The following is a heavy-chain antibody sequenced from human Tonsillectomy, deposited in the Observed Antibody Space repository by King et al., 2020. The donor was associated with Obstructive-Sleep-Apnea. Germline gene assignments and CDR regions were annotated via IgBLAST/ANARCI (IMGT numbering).Heavy chain of an antibody. CDR1: VFTFGSYA. J-gene: IGHJ4*02. D-gene: IGHD1-26*01. V-gene: IGHV3-23*04. CDR2: ICGSGGST. CDR3: AKETVGSTWGYFDY. Sequence: VQLVESGGGLVQPGGSLRLSCAASVFTFGSYAMSWVSQTPGAWREWVSVICGSGGSTFSADSVKGRFTISRDNSKTTLYLQMNSLRPEDTAIYYCAKETVGSTWGYFDYWGRGSLVTVSS.